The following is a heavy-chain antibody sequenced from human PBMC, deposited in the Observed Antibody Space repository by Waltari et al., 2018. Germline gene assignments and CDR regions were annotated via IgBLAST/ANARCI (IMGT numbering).Heavy chain of an antibody. J-gene: IGHJ6*02. CDR2: INPNSGGT. Sequence: QVQLVQSGAEVKKPGASVKVSCKASGYTFTGYYMHWVRQAPGQGLEWMGWINPNSGGTNYAQKFQGRVTMTRDTSISTAYMELSRLRSDDTAVYYCARCGTANFYYYGMDVWGQGTTVTVSS. D-gene: IGHD1-1*01. V-gene: IGHV1-2*02. CDR3: ARCGTANFYYYGMDV. CDR1: GYTFTGYY.